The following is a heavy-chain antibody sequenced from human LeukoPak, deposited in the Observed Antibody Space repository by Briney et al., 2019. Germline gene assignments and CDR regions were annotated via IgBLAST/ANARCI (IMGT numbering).Heavy chain of an antibody. V-gene: IGHV3-74*01. D-gene: IGHD1-26*01. J-gene: IGHJ4*02. CDR3: ARDQAGGSYTFDY. CDR1: GFTFSSYS. CDR2: INSDGSST. Sequence: GGSLRLSCAASGFTFSSYSMHWVRQAPGKGLVWVSRINSDGSSTSYADSVKGRFTISRDNAKNTLYLQMNSLRAEDTAVYYCARDQAGGSYTFDYWGQGTLVTVSS.